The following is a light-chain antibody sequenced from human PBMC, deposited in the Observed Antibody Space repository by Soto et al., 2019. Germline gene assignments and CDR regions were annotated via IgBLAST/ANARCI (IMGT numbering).Light chain of an antibody. Sequence: DVQTSQSPSSLSASVGDRVTITCRARQSISSYLNLYQQKPGRAPKLLIYDASNLEAGVPSRFRGSGSGTDFTFTISRLQPEDIATYYCQQYENLPTFGQGTRLEIK. V-gene: IGKV1-33*01. CDR2: DAS. CDR1: QSISSY. J-gene: IGKJ5*01. CDR3: QQYENLPT.